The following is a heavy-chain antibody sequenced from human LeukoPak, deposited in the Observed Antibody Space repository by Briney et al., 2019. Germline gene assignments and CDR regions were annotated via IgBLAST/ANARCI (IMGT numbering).Heavy chain of an antibody. CDR3: ARTTVTKALGY. V-gene: IGHV3-30*03. Sequence: GGSLRLSCTASGFTFSSYGMHWVRQAPGKGLEWVALISYDGSNKYYADSVKGRFTISRDNSKNTLYLQMNSLRAEDTAVYYCARTTVTKALGYWGQGTLVTVSS. J-gene: IGHJ4*02. D-gene: IGHD4-17*01. CDR1: GFTFSSYG. CDR2: ISYDGSNK.